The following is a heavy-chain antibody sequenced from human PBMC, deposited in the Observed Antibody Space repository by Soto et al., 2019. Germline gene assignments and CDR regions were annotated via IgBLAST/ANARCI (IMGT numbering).Heavy chain of an antibody. CDR2: INHSGST. J-gene: IGHJ4*02. D-gene: IGHD2-21*01. CDR3: ARGLFQNPSRTFDY. V-gene: IGHV4-34*01. Sequence: SETLSLTCAVYGGSFSGYYWSWIRQPPGKGLEWIGEINHSGSTNYNPSLKSRVTISVDTSKNQFSLKLSSVTAADTAVYYCARGLFQNPSRTFDYWGQGTLVTVSS. CDR1: GGSFSGYY.